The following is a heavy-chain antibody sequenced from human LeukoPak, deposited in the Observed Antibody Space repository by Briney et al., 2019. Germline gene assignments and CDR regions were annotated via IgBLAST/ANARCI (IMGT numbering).Heavy chain of an antibody. Sequence: GASVKVSCKASGYTFTSYGISWVRQAPGQGLEWMGMISAYNGNTNYAQKLQGRVTMTTDTSTSTASMELRSLRSDDTAVYYCARDLWIFGVVIIPYYMDVWGKGTKVTVSS. J-gene: IGHJ6*03. CDR3: ARDLWIFGVVIIPYYMDV. CDR2: ISAYNGNT. V-gene: IGHV1-18*01. D-gene: IGHD3-3*01. CDR1: GYTFTSYG.